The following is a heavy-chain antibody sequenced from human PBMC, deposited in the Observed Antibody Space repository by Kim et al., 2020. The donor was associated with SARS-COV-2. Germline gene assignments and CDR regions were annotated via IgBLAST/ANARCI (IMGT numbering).Heavy chain of an antibody. D-gene: IGHD3-9*01. CDR2: INPSGGST. CDR1: GYTFTSYY. Sequence: ASVKVSCKASGYTFTSYYMHWVRQAPGQGLEWMGIINPSGGSTSYAQKFQGRVTMTRDTSTSTVYMELSSLRSEDTAVYYCARAVVRYYDKVEWFDPWGQGTLVTVSS. V-gene: IGHV1-46*01. CDR3: ARAVVRYYDKVEWFDP. J-gene: IGHJ5*02.